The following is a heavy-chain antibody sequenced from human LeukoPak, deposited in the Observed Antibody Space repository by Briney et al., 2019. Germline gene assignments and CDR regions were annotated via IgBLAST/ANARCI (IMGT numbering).Heavy chain of an antibody. J-gene: IGHJ4*02. Sequence: GGSLRLSCAASGFTFTSYVMHGLRQAPGKGLELGAVIWYDGSNKYYADSVKGRFTISRDNSNNTLYLQMNPLRAEDTAVYYCARGSNYYGSGSFPFDYWGQGALVTVSS. D-gene: IGHD3-10*01. V-gene: IGHV3-33*01. CDR3: ARGSNYYGSGSFPFDY. CDR2: IWYDGSNK. CDR1: GFTFTSYV.